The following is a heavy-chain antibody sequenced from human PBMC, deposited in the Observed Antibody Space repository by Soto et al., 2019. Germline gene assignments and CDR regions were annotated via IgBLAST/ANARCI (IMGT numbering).Heavy chain of an antibody. D-gene: IGHD3-3*01. Sequence: ASVKVSCKASGYTFTSYDIKWVRQATGQGLEWMGWMNPNSGNTGYAQKFQGRVTMTRNTSISTAYMELSSLRSEDTAVYYCARTIFGVVITTPLYYYGMDVWGQGTTVTVYS. CDR3: ARTIFGVVITTPLYYYGMDV. CDR2: MNPNSGNT. J-gene: IGHJ6*02. V-gene: IGHV1-8*01. CDR1: GYTFTSYD.